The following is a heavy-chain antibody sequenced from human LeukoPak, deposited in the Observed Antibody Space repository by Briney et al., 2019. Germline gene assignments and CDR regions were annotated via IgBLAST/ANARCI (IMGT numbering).Heavy chain of an antibody. CDR2: MSYDGGTK. Sequence: GGSLRLSCAASGFTFSTYAMHWFRQAPGEGLDWVAVMSYDGGTKYYADSVKGRFTISRDNSKNTLYLQLNSLRAEDTAVYYCMRGGTDDYWGQGTLVTVSS. CDR3: MRGGTDDY. D-gene: IGHD3-16*01. CDR1: GFTFSTYA. J-gene: IGHJ4*02. V-gene: IGHV3-30*01.